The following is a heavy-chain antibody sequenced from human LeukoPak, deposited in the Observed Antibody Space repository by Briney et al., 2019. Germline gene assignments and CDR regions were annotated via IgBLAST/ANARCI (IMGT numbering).Heavy chain of an antibody. CDR3: ARGPYLIAVAGRLIDY. V-gene: IGHV3-21*01. CDR2: ISSSSSYI. J-gene: IGHJ4*02. CDR1: GFTFSSYS. D-gene: IGHD6-19*01. Sequence: PGGSLRLSCAASGFTFSSYSMNWVRQAPGKGLEWVSSISSSSSYIYYADSVKGRFTISRDNAKNSLYLQMNSLRAEDTAVYYCARGPYLIAVAGRLIDYWGQGTLVTVSS.